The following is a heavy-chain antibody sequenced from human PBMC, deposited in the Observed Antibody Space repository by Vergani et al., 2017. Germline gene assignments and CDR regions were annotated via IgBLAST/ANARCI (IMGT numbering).Heavy chain of an antibody. J-gene: IGHJ4*02. CDR3: ARGDYGILTGYRY. V-gene: IGHV1-46*03. CDR2: INPSGGHT. Sequence: QVQVVQSGAEVKKSGASVKVSCQTSGSTFSTYYMHWVRQAPGQGLEWMGIINPSGGHTNYAQKFQGRVTMTRDTSTSTVYMELSSLRSEDTAIYYCARGDYGILTGYRYWGQGTLVTVSA. D-gene: IGHD3-9*01. CDR1: GSTFSTYY.